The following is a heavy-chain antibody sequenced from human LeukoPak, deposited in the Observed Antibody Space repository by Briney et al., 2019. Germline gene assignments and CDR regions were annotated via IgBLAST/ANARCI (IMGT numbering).Heavy chain of an antibody. D-gene: IGHD3-22*01. CDR1: GYTFTGYY. CDR3: ARDGPWDSSGYQPDY. J-gene: IGHJ4*02. Sequence: ASXKVSCKSSGYTFTGYYMHLVRQAPGRGLEWMGWINPNSGGTNYAQKFQGRVTMTRDTSISTAYMELSRLRSDDTAVYYCARDGPWDSSGYQPDYWGQGTLVTVSS. V-gene: IGHV1-2*02. CDR2: INPNSGGT.